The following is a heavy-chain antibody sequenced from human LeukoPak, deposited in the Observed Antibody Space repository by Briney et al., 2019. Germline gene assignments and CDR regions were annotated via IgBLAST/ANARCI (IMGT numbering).Heavy chain of an antibody. D-gene: IGHD2/OR15-2a*01. CDR2: INPSGGST. J-gene: IGHJ4*02. CDR1: GYTFTSYY. Sequence: ASVKVSCKASGYTFTSYYMHWVRQAPGQGHEWMGIINPSGGSTSYAQKFQGRVTMTRDTSASTVYMELSSLRSEDTAVYYCARVSRDAGDFDYWGQGTLVTVSS. CDR3: ARVSRDAGDFDY. V-gene: IGHV1-46*01.